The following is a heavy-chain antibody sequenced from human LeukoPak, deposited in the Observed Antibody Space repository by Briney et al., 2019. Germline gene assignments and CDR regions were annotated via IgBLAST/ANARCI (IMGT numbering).Heavy chain of an antibody. V-gene: IGHV3-7*01. CDR1: GFTFSNYA. J-gene: IGHJ4*02. CDR2: IKQDGSVK. D-gene: IGHD2-21*02. Sequence: TGGSLRLSCAASGFTFSNYAMTWVRQAPGKGLEWLANIKQDGSVKYYVDSVKGQFTISRDNAKNSLFLQMNSLRAEDTAVYYCARDVGWDSSLVTTTRSDYWGQGTLVTVSS. CDR3: ARDVGWDSSLVTTTRSDY.